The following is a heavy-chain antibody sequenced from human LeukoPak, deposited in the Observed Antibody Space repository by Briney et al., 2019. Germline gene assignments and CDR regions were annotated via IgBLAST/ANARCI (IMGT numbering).Heavy chain of an antibody. CDR3: ARLHGAYPIDY. V-gene: IGHV3-7*01. Sequence: GVALRLSCAASGFTFSSYWMIWVRQAPGKGLEWVANINQDGSEKYYLDSVKGRFTISRDNAKNSLYLQMNSLRAEATAVYSCARLHGAYPIDYWGQGTLVTVS. CDR2: INQDGSEK. D-gene: IGHD4/OR15-4a*01. J-gene: IGHJ4*02. CDR1: GFTFSSYW.